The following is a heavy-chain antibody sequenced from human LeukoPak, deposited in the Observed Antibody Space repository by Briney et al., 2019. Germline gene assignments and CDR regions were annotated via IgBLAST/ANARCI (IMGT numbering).Heavy chain of an antibody. CDR1: GYTFTSYA. J-gene: IGHJ5*02. V-gene: IGHV1-3*01. D-gene: IGHD3-3*01. Sequence: ASVKVSCKASGYTFTSYAMHWVRQAPGQRLEWMGWINVGNGNTKYSQKFQGRVTITRDTSASTAYMELSSLRSEDTAVYYCARVRSGSDFWSGRTHNWFDPWGQGTLVTVSS. CDR2: INVGNGNT. CDR3: ARVRSGSDFWSGRTHNWFDP.